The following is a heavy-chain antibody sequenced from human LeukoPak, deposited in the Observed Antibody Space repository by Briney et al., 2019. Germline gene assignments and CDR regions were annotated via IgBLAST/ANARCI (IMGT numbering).Heavy chain of an antibody. CDR3: ARDLGYSSTDY. D-gene: IGHD6-13*01. V-gene: IGHV4-34*01. Sequence: SETLSLTCAVYGGSFSGYYWSWIRQPPGKGLEWIGEINHSGSTNYNPSLKSRVTISVDTSKNQFPLKLSSVTAADTAVYYCARDLGYSSTDYWGQGTLVTVSS. J-gene: IGHJ4*02. CDR2: INHSGST. CDR1: GGSFSGYY.